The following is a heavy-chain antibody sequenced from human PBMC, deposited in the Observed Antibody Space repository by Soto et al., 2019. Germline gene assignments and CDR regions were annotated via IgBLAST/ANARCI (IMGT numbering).Heavy chain of an antibody. CDR3: AREYGDATYSYYGMDV. D-gene: IGHD4-17*01. J-gene: IGHJ6*02. V-gene: IGHV4-31*03. CDR1: GGSISSGGYY. CDR2: IYYSGST. Sequence: QVQLQESGPGLVKPSQTLSLTCTVSGGSISSGGYYWSWIRQHPGKGLEWIGYIYYSGSTYYNPSLESRVTISVDTSKNEFSLKLSSVTAAATAVYYCAREYGDATYSYYGMDVWGQGTTVTVSS.